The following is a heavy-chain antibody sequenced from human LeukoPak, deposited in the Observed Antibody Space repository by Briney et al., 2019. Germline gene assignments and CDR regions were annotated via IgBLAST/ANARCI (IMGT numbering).Heavy chain of an antibody. CDR3: AKDLSGRIFGWFDP. Sequence: GGSLRLSCAASDFSFATYGMGWVRQAPGKGLEWVSAISGSGGSTYYADSVKGRFTISRDNSKNTLYLQMNSLRAEDTAVYYCAKDLSGRIFGWFDPWGQGTLVTVSS. D-gene: IGHD3-3*01. CDR2: ISGSGGST. J-gene: IGHJ5*02. V-gene: IGHV3-23*01. CDR1: DFSFATYG.